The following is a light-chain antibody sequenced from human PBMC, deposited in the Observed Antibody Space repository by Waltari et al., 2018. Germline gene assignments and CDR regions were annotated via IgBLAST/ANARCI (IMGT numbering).Light chain of an antibody. V-gene: IGLV1-40*01. CDR2: GTS. Sequence: QSVLTQPPSVSGAPGPRVTISCTGSTSNIVAGYDVHWYQHLPGTAPKLLIYGTSNRPSGVPDRFSGSKSGTSASLAITGLQAEDEADYYCQSYDSSLSGWVFGGGTKLTVL. CDR3: QSYDSSLSGWV. J-gene: IGLJ2*01. CDR1: TSNIVAGYD.